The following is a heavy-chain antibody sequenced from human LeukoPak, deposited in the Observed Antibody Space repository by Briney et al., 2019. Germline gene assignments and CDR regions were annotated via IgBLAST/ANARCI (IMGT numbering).Heavy chain of an antibody. J-gene: IGHJ4*02. CDR2: ISSSSSTI. D-gene: IGHD2/OR15-2a*01. V-gene: IGHV3-48*01. CDR3: TRKGSQWDFLVDY. Sequence: GGSLRLSCAASGFTFSIYSMNWVRQAPGKGLEWVSYISSSSSTIHYADSVKGRFTISRDNAKNSLYLQMDSLTAEDTAVYYCTRKGSQWDFLVDYWGQGTRVAVSP. CDR1: GFTFSIYS.